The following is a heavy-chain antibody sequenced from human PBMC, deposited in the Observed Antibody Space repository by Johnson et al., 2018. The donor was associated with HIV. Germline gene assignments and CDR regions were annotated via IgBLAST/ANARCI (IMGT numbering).Heavy chain of an antibody. CDR3: ARAPPYGDYGGTFDI. V-gene: IGHV3-66*01. Sequence: VQLVESGGGLVQPGGSLRLSCAASGFTVSSNYMSWVRQAPGKGLEWVSVIYSGGSTYYADSVKGRFTIFTDNSKNTLYLQMPSLRAEDTAVYYCARAPPYGDYGGTFDIWGQGTMVTVSS. CDR2: IYSGGST. CDR1: GFTVSSNY. D-gene: IGHD4-17*01. J-gene: IGHJ3*02.